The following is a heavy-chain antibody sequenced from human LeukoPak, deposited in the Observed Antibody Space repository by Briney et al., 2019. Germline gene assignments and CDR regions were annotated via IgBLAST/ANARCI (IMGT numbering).Heavy chain of an antibody. CDR2: IKQDGSEK. CDR3: ARDYYFVRPKREPPDY. CDR1: GFTFSNYW. V-gene: IGHV3-7*01. Sequence: GGSLRLSCAASGFTFSNYWMSWVRQAPGKGLEWVANIKQDGSEKYYVDSVKGRFTISRDNAKNSLYLQMNSLRAEDTAVYYCARDYYFVRPKREPPDYWGQGTLVTVSS. J-gene: IGHJ4*02. D-gene: IGHD3/OR15-3a*01.